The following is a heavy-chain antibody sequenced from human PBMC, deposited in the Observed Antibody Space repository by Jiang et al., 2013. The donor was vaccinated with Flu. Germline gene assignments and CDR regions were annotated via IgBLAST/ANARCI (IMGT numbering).Heavy chain of an antibody. CDR2: VIPIFGTV. V-gene: IGHV1-69*06. D-gene: IGHD3-22*01. CDR3: ARGPDVSAYYYFY. CDR1: GDTFSSNA. Sequence: GAEVKKPGSSVKVSCKASGDTFSSNAISWVRQAPGQGPEWMGGVIPIFGTVNYAQKFQGRVTITADKPTSTVYMVLSSLRSEDTAMYYCARGPDVSAYYYFYWGQGTLVTVSP. J-gene: IGHJ4*02.